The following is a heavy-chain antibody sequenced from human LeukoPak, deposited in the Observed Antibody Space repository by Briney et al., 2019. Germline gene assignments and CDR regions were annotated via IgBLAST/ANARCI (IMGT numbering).Heavy chain of an antibody. Sequence: GGSLRLSCAASGFPFSNYGMHWVRQAPGKGLEWVSYISYDGGNKYYADSVKGRFTISRDNSKKTLYLQMNSLRGDDTGMYFCAKDSSSSNYYYGLDVWGQGTTVTVSS. CDR1: GFPFSNYG. CDR3: AKDSSSSNYYYGLDV. J-gene: IGHJ6*02. D-gene: IGHD6-13*01. V-gene: IGHV3-30*02. CDR2: ISYDGGNK.